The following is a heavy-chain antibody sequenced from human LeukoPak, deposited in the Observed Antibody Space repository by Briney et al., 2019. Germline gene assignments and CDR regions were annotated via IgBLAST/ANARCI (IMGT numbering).Heavy chain of an antibody. CDR2: INQDGSDK. CDR1: ESTFGSYW. J-gene: IGHJ4*02. CDR3: SRARKSSNWEY. D-gene: IGHD6-13*01. V-gene: IGHV3-7*03. Sequence: GGSLRLSCAASESTFGSYWMTWVRQAPGKGLEWVANINQDGSDKYYVDSVKGRFTISRDNAKNSLYLQMNSLRAEDTAVYYCSRARKSSNWEYWGQGTLVTVSS.